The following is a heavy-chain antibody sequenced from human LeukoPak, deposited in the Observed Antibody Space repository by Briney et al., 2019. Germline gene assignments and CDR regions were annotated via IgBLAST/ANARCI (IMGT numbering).Heavy chain of an antibody. CDR1: GYTFTSYY. V-gene: IGHV1-2*02. D-gene: IGHD3-22*01. CDR2: INPNSGGT. CDR3: AREDDSSGYYYDPYLMDV. Sequence: EASVKVSCKASGYTFTSYYMHWVRQAPGQGLEWMGWINPNSGGTNYAQKFQGRVTMTRDTSISTAYMELSRLRSDDTAVYYCAREDDSSGYYYDPYLMDVWGKGTTVTISS. J-gene: IGHJ6*03.